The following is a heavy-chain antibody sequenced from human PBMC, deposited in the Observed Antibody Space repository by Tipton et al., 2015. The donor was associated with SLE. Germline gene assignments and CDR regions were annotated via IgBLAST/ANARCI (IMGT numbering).Heavy chain of an antibody. CDR3: AREGYMVRGGDY. CDR2: ISYDGSNK. CDR1: GFTFSSYG. D-gene: IGHD3-10*01. V-gene: IGHV3-30*03. Sequence: SLRLSCAASGFTFSSYGMHWVRQAPGKGLEWVAVISYDGSNKYYADSVKGRFTISRDNSKNTLYLQMNSLRSDDTAVYYCAREGYMVRGGDYWGQGTLVTVSS. J-gene: IGHJ4*02.